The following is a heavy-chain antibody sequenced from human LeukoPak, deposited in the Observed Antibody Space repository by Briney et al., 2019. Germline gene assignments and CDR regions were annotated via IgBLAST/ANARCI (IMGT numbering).Heavy chain of an antibody. CDR2: IYHSGTT. CDR3: ARGYSSSWYFNWFDP. V-gene: IGHV4-38-2*02. CDR1: GYSISSGYF. D-gene: IGHD6-13*01. Sequence: PSETLSLICTVSGYSISSGYFWGWIRQPPGKGLEWIGSIYHSGTTYYNPSLKSRVTISVDTSKNQFSLKLTSVTAADTAVYYCARGYSSSWYFNWFDPWGQGTLVTVSS. J-gene: IGHJ5*02.